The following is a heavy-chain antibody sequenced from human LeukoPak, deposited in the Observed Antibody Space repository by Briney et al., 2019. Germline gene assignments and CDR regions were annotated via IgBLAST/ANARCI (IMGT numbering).Heavy chain of an antibody. CDR3: VRGIGSSDSDY. CDR2: INSDGSTT. CDR1: GFPFTNYW. Sequence: GGPLRLSCAASGFPFTNYWMHWVRQVPGKGPVWVSRINSDGSTTSYVDPVKGRFAISRDNAKNTVYLQMNRLRAEDTAVYYCVRGIGSSDSDYWGQGTLVTVFS. D-gene: IGHD6-6*01. J-gene: IGHJ4*02. V-gene: IGHV3-74*01.